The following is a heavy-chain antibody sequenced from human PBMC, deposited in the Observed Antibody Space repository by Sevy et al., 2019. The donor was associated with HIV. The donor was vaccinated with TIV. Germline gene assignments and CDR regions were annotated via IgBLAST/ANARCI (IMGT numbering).Heavy chain of an antibody. CDR1: GYTFNNAW. Sequence: GGSLRLSCVASGYTFNNAWMSWVRQAPGKGLEWLGRIKSKTDGGSAEYASPVKGRFTISRDDSKSTLYLQMNRLRTEDTGVYYCTGATVFGATWFDPWAREPWSPSPQ. V-gene: IGHV3-15*01. D-gene: IGHD3-3*01. CDR3: TGATVFGATWFDP. J-gene: IGHJ5*02. CDR2: IKSKTDGGSA.